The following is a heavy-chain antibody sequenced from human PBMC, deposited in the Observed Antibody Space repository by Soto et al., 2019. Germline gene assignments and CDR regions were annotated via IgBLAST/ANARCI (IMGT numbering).Heavy chain of an antibody. D-gene: IGHD3-16*01. Sequence: GGSLRLSCAASGFTLSRHWMSWVRQAPGKGLEWVAKIKEDGSEINYVDSVKGRFTISRDNAKNSLYLQMNSLRAEDTAVYYCARDGLPFALDIWGHGTMVTVSS. CDR1: GFTLSRHW. J-gene: IGHJ3*02. CDR2: IKEDGSEI. V-gene: IGHV3-7*03. CDR3: ARDGLPFALDI.